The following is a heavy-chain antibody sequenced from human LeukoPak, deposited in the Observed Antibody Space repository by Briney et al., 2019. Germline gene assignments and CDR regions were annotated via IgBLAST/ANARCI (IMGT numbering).Heavy chain of an antibody. CDR3: ARDGGYSGYVLDY. CDR1: GFTFTTYW. CDR2: INQDGSEK. V-gene: IGHV3-7*01. J-gene: IGHJ4*02. D-gene: IGHD5-12*01. Sequence: GGSLRLSCAASGFTFTTYWMTWVRQAPGKGLEWVANINQDGSEKYFVDSVKGRFTISRDNAKNSLYLQMNSLRAEDTAVYYCARDGGYSGYVLDYWGQGTLVTVSS.